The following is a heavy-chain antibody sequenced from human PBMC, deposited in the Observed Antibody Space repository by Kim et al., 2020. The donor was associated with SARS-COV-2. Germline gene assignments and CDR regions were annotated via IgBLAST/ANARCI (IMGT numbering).Heavy chain of an antibody. CDR1: GFTVSSNY. CDR2: IYSGGST. V-gene: IGHV3-53*01. D-gene: IGHD2-2*02. J-gene: IGHJ3*02. CDR3: ARAVPAAIPVRAFDI. Sequence: GGSLRLSCAASGFTVSSNYMSWVRQAPGKGLEWVSVIYSGGSTYYADSVKGRFTISRHNSKNTLYLQMNSLRAEDTAVYYCARAVPAAIPVRAFDIWGQGTMVTVSS.